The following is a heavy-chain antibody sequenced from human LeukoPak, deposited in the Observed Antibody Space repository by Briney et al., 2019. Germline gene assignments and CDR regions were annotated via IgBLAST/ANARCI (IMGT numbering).Heavy chain of an antibody. D-gene: IGHD2-15*01. CDR3: ARGPVVVAATPYYYYGMDV. CDR2: INHSGST. CDR1: GGSFSGYY. Sequence: SETLSLTCAVYGGSFSGYYWSWIRQPPGKGLEWIGEINHSGSTNYNPSLKSRVTISVDTSKNQFSLKLSSVTAADTAVYYCARGPVVVAATPYYYYGMDVWGQGATVTVSS. J-gene: IGHJ6*02. V-gene: IGHV4-34*01.